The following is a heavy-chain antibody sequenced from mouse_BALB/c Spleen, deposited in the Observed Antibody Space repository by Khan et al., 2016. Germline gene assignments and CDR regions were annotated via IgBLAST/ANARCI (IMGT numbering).Heavy chain of an antibody. CDR3: ARVRQAVDY. V-gene: IGHV5-6-3*01. CDR1: GFTFSTYA. CDR2: INSNGGST. D-gene: IGHD2-14*01. J-gene: IGHJ4*01. Sequence: EVELVESGGGLVQPGGSLKLSCAASGFTFSTYAMSWVRQTPDKRLELVAIINSNGGSTYYPDNVKGRFTISRDNAKNTLYLQMSSLKSEDTAMYYCARVRQAVDYWGQGTSVTVSS.